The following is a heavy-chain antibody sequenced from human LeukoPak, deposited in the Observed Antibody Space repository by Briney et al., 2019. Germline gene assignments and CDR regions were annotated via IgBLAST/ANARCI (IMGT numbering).Heavy chain of an antibody. CDR1: GDSVSSNSVA. Sequence: QTLSLTCAISGDSVSSNSVAWNWNRQSQSIGLEWLGSTYYSSKWYNDSAVSVKSRITISPDTSKNQFSLQLNSVTPEDTAVYYCARESWDSIAGNCFDPWGQGTLVTVSS. CDR3: ARESWDSIAGNCFDP. V-gene: IGHV6-1*01. D-gene: IGHD3-22*01. J-gene: IGHJ5*02. CDR2: TYYSSKWYN.